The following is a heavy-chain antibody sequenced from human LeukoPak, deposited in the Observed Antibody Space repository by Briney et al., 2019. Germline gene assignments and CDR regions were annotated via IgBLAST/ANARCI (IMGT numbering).Heavy chain of an antibody. CDR3: AGGAPTVCDY. CDR1: GFTFSSYW. Sequence: GESLRLSCAASGFTFSSYWMHWVRQAPGKGLVWVSRITSDGSSTSYADSVKGRFTISRDNAKNTLYLQMNSLRAEDTAVYYCAGGAPTVCDYWGQGNLVTVSS. CDR2: ITSDGSST. D-gene: IGHD4-17*01. J-gene: IGHJ4*02. V-gene: IGHV3-74*01.